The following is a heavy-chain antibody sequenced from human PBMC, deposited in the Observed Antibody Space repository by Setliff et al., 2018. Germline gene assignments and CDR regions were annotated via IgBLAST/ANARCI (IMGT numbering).Heavy chain of an antibody. J-gene: IGHJ6*02. D-gene: IGHD5-18*01. Sequence: SETLSLTCTVSGGSIMNYFWSWIRQPPGKGLEWVGYVYYTGNTNYNPSLKSRLTISVDPSKNQVSLQLKSATTADTAVYYCARDRTAYNYGMDIWGQGTTVTSP. CDR1: GGSIMNYF. V-gene: IGHV4-59*01. CDR2: VYYTGNT. CDR3: ARDRTAYNYGMDI.